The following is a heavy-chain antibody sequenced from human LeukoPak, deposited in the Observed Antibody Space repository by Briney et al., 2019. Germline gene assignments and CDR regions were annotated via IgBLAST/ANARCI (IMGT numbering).Heavy chain of an antibody. J-gene: IGHJ6*02. CDR3: ARGVDYDFWSGYYRIYYYYGMDV. V-gene: IGHV3-66*01. D-gene: IGHD3-3*01. CDR1: GFAFSSYA. CDR2: IYSGGST. Sequence: GGSLRLSCAASGFAFSSYAMSWVRQAPGKGLEWVSVIYSGGSTYYADSVKGRFTISRDNSKNTLYLQMNSLRAEDTAVYYCARGVDYDFWSGYYRIYYYYGMDVWGQGTTVTVSS.